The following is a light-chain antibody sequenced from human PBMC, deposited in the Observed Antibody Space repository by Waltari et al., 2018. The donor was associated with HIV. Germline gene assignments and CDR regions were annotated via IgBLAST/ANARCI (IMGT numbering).Light chain of an antibody. V-gene: IGLV2-14*03. J-gene: IGLJ3*02. CDR2: DVS. Sequence: QSALTQPASVSGSPGQSITISCTGTSSAVGGYNYFSWYQQHPGKAPKLMIYDVSNRPSGVSNRFSGSKSGNTASLTISGLQAEDEADYYCSSYRSSSTWVFGGGTKLTVL. CDR3: SSYRSSSTWV. CDR1: SSAVGGYNY.